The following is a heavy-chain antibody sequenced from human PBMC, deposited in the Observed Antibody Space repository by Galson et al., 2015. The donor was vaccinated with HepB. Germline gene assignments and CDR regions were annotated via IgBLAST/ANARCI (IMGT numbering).Heavy chain of an antibody. D-gene: IGHD6-6*01. CDR1: GGTFSSYA. J-gene: IGHJ6*02. CDR2: IIPIFGTA. Sequence: SVKVSCKASGGTFSSYAISWVRQAPGQGLEWMGGIIPIFGTANYAQKFQGRVTITADESTSTAYMELSSLRSEDTAVYYCARGEQLALEDYGMDVWGQGTTVTVSS. CDR3: ARGEQLALEDYGMDV. V-gene: IGHV1-69*13.